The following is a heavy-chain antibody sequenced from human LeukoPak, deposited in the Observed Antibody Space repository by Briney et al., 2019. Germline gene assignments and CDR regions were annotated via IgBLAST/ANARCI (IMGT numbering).Heavy chain of an antibody. CDR1: GFTVSSNY. J-gene: IGHJ6*02. CDR3: ARDKLVGATTAHYYYGMDV. Sequence: GGSLRLSCAASGFTVSSNYMSWVRQAPGKGLEWVSVIYSGGSTYYADSVKGRFTISRDNSKNTLYLQMNSLRAEDTAVYYCARDKLVGATTAHYYYGMDVWGQGTTVTVSS. CDR2: IYSGGST. V-gene: IGHV3-53*01. D-gene: IGHD1-26*01.